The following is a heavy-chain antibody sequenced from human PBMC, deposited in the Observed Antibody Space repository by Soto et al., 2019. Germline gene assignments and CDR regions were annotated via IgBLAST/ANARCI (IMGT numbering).Heavy chain of an antibody. CDR2: IKSKTDGGTT. CDR3: TTVSSSWYVGY. CDR1: SVSNAW. V-gene: IGHV3-15*07. Sequence: SVSNAWMNWVRQAPGKGLEWVGRIKSKTDGGTTDYAAPVKGRFTISRDDSKNTVYLQMNSLKTEDTAVYYCTTVSSSWYVGYWGQGTLVTVSS. J-gene: IGHJ4*02. D-gene: IGHD6-13*01.